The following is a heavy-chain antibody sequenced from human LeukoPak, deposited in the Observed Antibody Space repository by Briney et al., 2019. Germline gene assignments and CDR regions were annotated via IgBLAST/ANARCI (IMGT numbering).Heavy chain of an antibody. CDR3: ASPPRGITARLNYYYDS. CDR2: VYYSGST. Sequence: AETLSLTCTVSGGSISGSDYYWGWIRQPPGKGLEWIGAVYYSGSTYYSPSLRSRVTISVDTSKNQFSLRLTSVTAADTAMYYCASPPRGITARLNYYYDSWGQGTLVTGSS. J-gene: IGHJ4*02. CDR1: GGSISGSDYY. V-gene: IGHV4-39*07. D-gene: IGHD6-6*01.